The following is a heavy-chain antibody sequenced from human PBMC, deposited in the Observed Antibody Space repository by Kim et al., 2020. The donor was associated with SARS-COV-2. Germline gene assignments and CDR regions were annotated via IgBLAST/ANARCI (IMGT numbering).Heavy chain of an antibody. CDR1: GSTFRTYA. V-gene: IGHV3-23*01. J-gene: IGHJ4*02. Sequence: GGSLRLSCAASGSTFRTYAMSWVRQAPGKGLEWVSAISGSGGGTYYADSVKGRFTVSRADSKNTLYLEMNSLRAEDTAVYYCAKEYGSGSYLHLDYWGQG. CDR2: ISGSGGGT. D-gene: IGHD3-10*01. CDR3: AKEYGSGSYLHLDY.